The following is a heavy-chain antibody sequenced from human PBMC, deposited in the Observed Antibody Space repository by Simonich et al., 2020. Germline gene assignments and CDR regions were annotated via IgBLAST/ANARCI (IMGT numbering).Heavy chain of an antibody. CDR3: ARDYSNYDAFDI. V-gene: IGHV3-74*01. D-gene: IGHD4-4*01. J-gene: IGHJ3*02. CDR1: GFTFSSYW. Sequence: EVQLVESGGGLVQPGGSLRLSCAASGFTFSSYWMHWVRQAPGKGLVGASSNKSDGSSTSYADSVKGRFTISRDNAKNTLYLQMNSLRAEDTAVYYCARDYSNYDAFDIWGQGTMVTVSS. CDR2: NKSDGSST.